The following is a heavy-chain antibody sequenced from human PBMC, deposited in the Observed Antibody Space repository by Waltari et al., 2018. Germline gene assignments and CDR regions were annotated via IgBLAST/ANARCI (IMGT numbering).Heavy chain of an antibody. CDR3: AKGSAITSFEADS. V-gene: IGHV3-23*01. Sequence: EVRLLESGGGLVQPGGSLRLSCAASGFIFTNCAMTWVRQAPGKGFEWVAGIRASGDTTYYADSVKGRFTISRDNSKNTVYLQRNSLRVEDTAVYYCAKGSAITSFEADSWGQGTLVTVSA. D-gene: IGHD3-9*01. CDR2: IRASGDTT. CDR1: GFIFTNCA. J-gene: IGHJ4*02.